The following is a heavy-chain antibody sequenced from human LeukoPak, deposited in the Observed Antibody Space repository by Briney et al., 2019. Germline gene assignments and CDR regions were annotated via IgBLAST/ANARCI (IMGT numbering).Heavy chain of an antibody. J-gene: IGHJ4*02. D-gene: IGHD3-10*01. V-gene: IGHV3-48*03. Sequence: PGGSLRLSCAASGFTFSSHEMNWVLQAPGKGLEWVSYISSSGSTIYYADSVKGRFTISRDNAKNSLYLQMNSLRAEDTAVYYCARDSSVRGVMRYWGQGTLVTVSS. CDR1: GFTFSSHE. CDR2: ISSSGSTI. CDR3: ARDSSVRGVMRY.